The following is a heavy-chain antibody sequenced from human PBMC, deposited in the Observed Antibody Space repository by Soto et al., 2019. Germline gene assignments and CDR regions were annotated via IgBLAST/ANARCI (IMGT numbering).Heavy chain of an antibody. Sequence: PGGSLRLSCAASGFTFSSYAMSWVRQAPGKGLEWVSAISGSGGSTYYADSVKGRFTISRDNSKNTLYLQMNSLRAEDTAVYYCAKDDDMVRGVRNYFDYWGQGTLVTVSS. V-gene: IGHV3-23*01. CDR2: ISGSGGST. D-gene: IGHD3-10*01. CDR3: AKDDDMVRGVRNYFDY. CDR1: GFTFSSYA. J-gene: IGHJ4*02.